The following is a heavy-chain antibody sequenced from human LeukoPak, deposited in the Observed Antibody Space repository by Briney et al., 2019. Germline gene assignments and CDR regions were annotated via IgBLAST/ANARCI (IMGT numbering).Heavy chain of an antibody. Sequence: SGTLSLTCSVSGGSISGYYWSWIRQPPGKGLEWIGYIFYSGSTNYNPSLKSRVTISVDTSKNQFSLKLTSVTAADTAVYYCASERRGYYSFFDYWGQGTLVTVSS. V-gene: IGHV4-59*01. CDR3: ASERRGYYSFFDY. J-gene: IGHJ4*02. D-gene: IGHD3-3*01. CDR1: GGSISGYY. CDR2: IFYSGST.